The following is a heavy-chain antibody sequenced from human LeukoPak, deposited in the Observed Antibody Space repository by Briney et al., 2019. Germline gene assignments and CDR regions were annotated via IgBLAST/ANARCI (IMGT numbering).Heavy chain of an antibody. CDR3: AKDIGYPYYYYGMDV. D-gene: IGHD1-1*01. Sequence: GGSLRLSCAASGFTFSSYAMSWVRQAPGKGLEWVSAISGSGGSTYYADSVKGRFTISRDNAKNSLYLQMNSLRAEDTALYYCAKDIGYPYYYYGMDVWGQGTTVTVSS. CDR2: ISGSGGST. J-gene: IGHJ6*02. CDR1: GFTFSSYA. V-gene: IGHV3-23*01.